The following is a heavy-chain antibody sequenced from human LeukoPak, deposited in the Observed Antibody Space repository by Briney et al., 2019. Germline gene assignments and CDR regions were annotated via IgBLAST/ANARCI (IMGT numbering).Heavy chain of an antibody. J-gene: IGHJ4*02. CDR3: ARDFTPHYGSGSYGVDY. Sequence: GGSLRLSCAASGFTVSSNYMSWVRQAPGKGLEWVSDIYSGGSTYYADSVKGRFTISRDNSKNTLYLHMNSLRAEDTAVYYCARDFTPHYGSGSYGVDYWGQGTLVTVSS. CDR1: GFTVSSNY. CDR2: IYSGGST. D-gene: IGHD3-10*01. V-gene: IGHV3-66*01.